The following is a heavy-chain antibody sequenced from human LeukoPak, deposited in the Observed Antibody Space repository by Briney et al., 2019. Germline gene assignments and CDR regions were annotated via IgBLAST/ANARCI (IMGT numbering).Heavy chain of an antibody. Sequence: ASVKVSCKASGYTFTSYGISWVRQAPGQGLEWMGWISAYNGNTNYAQKLQGRVTMTTDTSTSTAYMELRSLRSDDTAVYYCAGANGVTPVNWFDPWGQGTLVTVSS. CDR3: AGANGVTPVNWFDP. J-gene: IGHJ5*02. D-gene: IGHD7-27*01. V-gene: IGHV1-18*01. CDR1: GYTFTSYG. CDR2: ISAYNGNT.